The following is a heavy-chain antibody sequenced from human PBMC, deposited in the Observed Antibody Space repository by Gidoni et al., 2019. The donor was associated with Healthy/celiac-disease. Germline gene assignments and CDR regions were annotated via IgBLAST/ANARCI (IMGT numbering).Heavy chain of an antibody. J-gene: IGHJ6*02. CDR1: GFTFSSYA. CDR3: AKAFGIAARRGYYYYGMDV. D-gene: IGHD6-6*01. Sequence: EVQLLESGGGLVQPGGSLRLSCAASGFTFSSYAMSWVRQAPGKGLEWVSAISGSGGSTYYADSVKGRFTISRDNSKNTLYLQMNSLRAEDTAVYYCAKAFGIAARRGYYYYGMDVWGQGTTVTVSS. V-gene: IGHV3-23*01. CDR2: ISGSGGST.